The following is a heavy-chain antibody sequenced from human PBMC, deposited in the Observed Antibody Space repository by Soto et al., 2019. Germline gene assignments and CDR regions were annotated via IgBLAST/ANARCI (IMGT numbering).Heavy chain of an antibody. J-gene: IGHJ4*02. V-gene: IGHV4-31*03. Sequence: PSETLSLTCTVSGGSISSGGYYWSWIGQHPGKGLEWIGYIYYSGSTYYNPSLKSRVTISVDTSKNQFSLKLSFMTAADTAVYYCARYRREAVAGYTLDNWGQGILVTVSS. CDR2: IYYSGST. CDR1: GGSISSGGYY. D-gene: IGHD6-13*01. CDR3: ARYRREAVAGYTLDN.